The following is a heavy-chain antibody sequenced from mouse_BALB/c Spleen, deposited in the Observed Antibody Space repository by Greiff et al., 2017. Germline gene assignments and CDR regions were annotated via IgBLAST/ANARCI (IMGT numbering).Heavy chain of an antibody. CDR2: IYPGDGDT. Sequence: VQLHQSGAELVRPGASVKLSCKASGFTFTSYWMQWVKQRPGQGLEWIGAIYPGDGDTRYTQKFKGKTTLTADKSSSTAYMQLSSLASEDSAVYDCAGWWGYGMDYWGQGTSVTVAS. CDR1: GFTFTSYW. CDR3: AGWWGYGMDY. V-gene: IGHV1-87*01. D-gene: IGHD1-1*02. J-gene: IGHJ4*01.